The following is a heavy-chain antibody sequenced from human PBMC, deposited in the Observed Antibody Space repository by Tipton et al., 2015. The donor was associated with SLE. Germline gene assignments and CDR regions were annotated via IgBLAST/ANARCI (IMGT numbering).Heavy chain of an antibody. J-gene: IGHJ4*02. Sequence: QLVQSGAEVKKPGESLKISCEGSGYTFTHYWIGWVRQMPGKGLEWMGIIYPGAADTRYSPSFQGQVTISADKSISPAYLQWRSLKASDTAMYYCAREVRDGYNDYFDYWGQGTPVTVSS. CDR3: AREVRDGYNDYFDY. D-gene: IGHD5-24*01. CDR1: GYTFTHYW. V-gene: IGHV5-51*01. CDR2: IYPGAADT.